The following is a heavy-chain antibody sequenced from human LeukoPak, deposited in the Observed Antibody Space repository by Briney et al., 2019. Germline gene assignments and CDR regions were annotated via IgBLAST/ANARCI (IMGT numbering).Heavy chain of an antibody. CDR3: ARSGDAHVYSFDY. D-gene: IGHD1-26*01. Sequence: SETLSLTCTVSGGSISSSSYYWDWIRLPPGKGLEWIGYKTYSGITNYNTSLKSRITISIDTSKNQFSLKLSSVTAADTAVYYCARSGDAHVYSFDYWGQGTPVTVSS. V-gene: IGHV4-61*05. J-gene: IGHJ4*02. CDR1: GGSISSSSYY. CDR2: KTYSGIT.